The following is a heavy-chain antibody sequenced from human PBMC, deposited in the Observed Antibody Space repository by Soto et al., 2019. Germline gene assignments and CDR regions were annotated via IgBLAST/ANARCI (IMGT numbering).Heavy chain of an antibody. CDR2: ISYAGDYK. CDR3: AREPWGYSGSAKHFDY. J-gene: IGHJ4*02. CDR1: GFNFRGFT. V-gene: IGHV3-30-3*01. Sequence: QVHLVESGGGVVQPGGSLRLSCAASGFNFRGFTMHWVRQAPDKGLEWLSVISYAGDYKNYADSVRGRISISRDNSKNTLFLQMNSLRPDDTAVYFCAREPWGYSGSAKHFDYWGQGSLVIVSS. D-gene: IGHD6-25*01.